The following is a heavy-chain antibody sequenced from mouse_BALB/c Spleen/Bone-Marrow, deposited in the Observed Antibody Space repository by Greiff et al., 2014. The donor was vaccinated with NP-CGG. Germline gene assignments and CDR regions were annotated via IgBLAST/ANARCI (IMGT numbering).Heavy chain of an antibody. CDR2: IYPGSGST. CDR1: GYTFTDYV. J-gene: IGHJ3*01. Sequence: VQLQQSGPELVKPGASVKMSCKASGYTFTDYVISWVKQRTGQGHEWIGEIYPGSGSTYYNEEFKGKATLTADKSSNTAYMQLSSLTSEDSAVYFCARRDMTHGFAYWGQGTLVTVSA. CDR3: ARRDMTHGFAY. D-gene: IGHD2-3*01. V-gene: IGHV1-77*01.